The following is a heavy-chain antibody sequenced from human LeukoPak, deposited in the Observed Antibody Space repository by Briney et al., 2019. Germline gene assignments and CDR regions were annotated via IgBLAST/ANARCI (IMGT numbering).Heavy chain of an antibody. Sequence: PGGSLRLSCSASGFTFSSYAMHWVRQAPGKGLEYVSSISSNGGSTYYADSVKGRFTLSRDNSKNTLYLQMSSLRAEDTAVYYCVKALGYCRTTSCYFDYWGQGTLVTVSS. D-gene: IGHD2-2*01. V-gene: IGHV3-64D*09. CDR2: ISSNGGST. CDR3: VKALGYCRTTSCYFDY. CDR1: GFTFSSYA. J-gene: IGHJ4*02.